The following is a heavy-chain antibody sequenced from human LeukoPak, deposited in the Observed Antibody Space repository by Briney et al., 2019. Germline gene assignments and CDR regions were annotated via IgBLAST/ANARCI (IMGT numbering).Heavy chain of an antibody. CDR3: ARDPGWGEADY. J-gene: IGHJ4*02. Sequence: GGSLRLSCAVSGFTLSTSWMSWVRLAPGKGLEWVADINPDGRVTFSAASVKGRFTISRDNAKNSVYLQMNSLRVEDTAVYYCARDPGWGEADYWGQGTLVTVSS. CDR2: INPDGRVT. CDR1: GFTLSTSW. D-gene: IGHD7-27*01. V-gene: IGHV3-7*01.